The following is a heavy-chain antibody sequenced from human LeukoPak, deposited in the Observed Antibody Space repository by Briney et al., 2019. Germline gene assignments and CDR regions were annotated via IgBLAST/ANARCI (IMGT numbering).Heavy chain of an antibody. Sequence: GGSLRLSCAASGFTFSSYAMSWVRQAPGKGLEWVSAISGSGGSTYYADSVKGRFTISRDNSKNTLYLQMNSLRAEDTAVYYCAKESRALWWISTNWFDPWGQGTLVTVSS. CDR1: GFTFSSYA. CDR2: ISGSGGST. J-gene: IGHJ5*02. V-gene: IGHV3-23*01. CDR3: AKESRALWWISTNWFDP. D-gene: IGHD4/OR15-4a*01.